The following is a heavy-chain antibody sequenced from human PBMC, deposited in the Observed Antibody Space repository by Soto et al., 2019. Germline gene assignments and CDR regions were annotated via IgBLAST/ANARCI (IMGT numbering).Heavy chain of an antibody. Sequence: PSETLSLTCNVPGDSIRSYFWSWIRQPPGKGLEWIGYIPYSGGPTYNPSLKSRVTISIDTSKKQFSLKMTSVTAADTAVYYCASSKMGLISVLETWSQGTLVTVSS. CDR2: IPYSGGP. CDR3: ASSKMGLISVLET. D-gene: IGHD2-8*01. J-gene: IGHJ5*02. CDR1: GDSIRSYF. V-gene: IGHV4-59*01.